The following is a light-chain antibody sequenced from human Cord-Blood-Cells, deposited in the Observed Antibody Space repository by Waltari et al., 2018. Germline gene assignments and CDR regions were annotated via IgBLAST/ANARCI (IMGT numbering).Light chain of an antibody. V-gene: IGKV4-1*01. CDR2: WAS. Sequence: DIVMTQSLDALAVSMVEMATINCKASQSVLYSSNNKNYLAWYQQKPGQPPKLLIYWASTRVYGVPDRFSGSGSGTDFTLTISSLQDEDVAVYYCQQYNSTPLTFGGGTKVEIK. CDR1: QSVLYSSNNKNY. J-gene: IGKJ4*01. CDR3: QQYNSTPLT.